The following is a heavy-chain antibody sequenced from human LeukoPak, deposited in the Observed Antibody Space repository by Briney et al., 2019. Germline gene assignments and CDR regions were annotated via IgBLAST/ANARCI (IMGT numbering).Heavy chain of an antibody. D-gene: IGHD6-13*01. CDR1: GFTFSDYY. V-gene: IGHV3-7*01. CDR2: IKQDGSEK. J-gene: IGHJ1*01. Sequence: GSLRRSCAASGFTFSDYYMSWVRQAPGKGLEWVANIKQDGSEKYYVDSVKGRFTISRDNAKNSLYLQMNSLRAEDTAVYYCARGKPAYSSSWSAEYFQHWGQGTLVTVSS. CDR3: ARGKPAYSSSWSAEYFQH.